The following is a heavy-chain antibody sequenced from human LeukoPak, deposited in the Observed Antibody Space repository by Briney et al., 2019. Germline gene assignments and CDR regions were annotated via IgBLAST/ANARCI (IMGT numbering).Heavy chain of an antibody. Sequence: PGGSLRLSCVASGFSFSGIWMNWVRQTPGKGLEWVANIKQDGSQKYYVESVKGRFTISIDTAKKSVHLQMNSLRAEDTAMYYCARDRANYYFDYWGQGTLVTVSS. J-gene: IGHJ4*02. CDR1: GFSFSGIW. CDR3: ARDRANYYFDY. V-gene: IGHV3-7*01. D-gene: IGHD3-10*01. CDR2: IKQDGSQK.